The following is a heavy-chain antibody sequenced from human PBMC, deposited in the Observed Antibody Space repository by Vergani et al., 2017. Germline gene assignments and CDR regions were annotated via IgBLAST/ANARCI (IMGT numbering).Heavy chain of an antibody. CDR3: ASLYSNGYPY. J-gene: IGHJ4*02. CDR1: GGSISSSGFY. Sequence: QLQLQESGPGLVKPSETLSLTCTVSGGSISSSGFYCGWIRQPPGKGLEWIGGIYYSGTTYYNPSLKSRVTISVDTSKNQFSLKLSSVTAADTAVYYCASLYSNGYPYWGQGTLVTVSS. V-gene: IGHV4-39*01. CDR2: IYYSGTT. D-gene: IGHD3-22*01.